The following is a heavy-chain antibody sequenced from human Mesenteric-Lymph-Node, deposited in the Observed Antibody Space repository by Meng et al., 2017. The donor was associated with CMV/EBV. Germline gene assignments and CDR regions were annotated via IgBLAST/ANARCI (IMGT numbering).Heavy chain of an antibody. CDR2: INPSGGST. D-gene: IGHD2-15*01. J-gene: IGHJ4*02. V-gene: IGHV1-46*02. Sequence: FNSLDVHCGRQAPGRGLEWRGIINPSGGSTSYRQKCQGRVTMTRDTSTSTVDMELSSLRSEDTAVYYCARDRGCSGGSCYSNPYYWGQGTLVTVSS. CDR1: FNSLD. CDR3: ARDRGCSGGSCYSNPYY.